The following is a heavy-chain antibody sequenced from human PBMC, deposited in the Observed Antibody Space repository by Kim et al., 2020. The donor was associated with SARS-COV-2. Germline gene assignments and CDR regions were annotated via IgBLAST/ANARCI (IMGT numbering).Heavy chain of an antibody. CDR2: ISSNGGST. CDR1: GFTFSSYA. Sequence: GGSLRLSCAASGFTFSSYAMHWVRQAPGKGLEYVSAISSNGGSTYYANSVKGRFTISRDNSKNTLYLQMGSLRAEDMAVYYCARGAVTRDAFDIWGQGTMVTVSS. V-gene: IGHV3-64*01. CDR3: ARGAVTRDAFDI. D-gene: IGHD4-17*01. J-gene: IGHJ3*02.